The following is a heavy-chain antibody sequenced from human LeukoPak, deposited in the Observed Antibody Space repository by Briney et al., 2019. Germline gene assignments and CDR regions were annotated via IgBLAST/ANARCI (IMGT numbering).Heavy chain of an antibody. Sequence: NHGESLKISCAASGFTFSSYSMNWVRQAPGKGLEWVSSISTSSIYIYYADSVKGRFTISRDNAKNSLYLQMNSLRAEDTAMYYCARVRYGDSGLDYWGQGTLVTVSS. J-gene: IGHJ4*02. CDR2: ISTSSIYI. D-gene: IGHD2-21*02. CDR3: ARVRYGDSGLDY. V-gene: IGHV3-21*01. CDR1: GFTFSSYS.